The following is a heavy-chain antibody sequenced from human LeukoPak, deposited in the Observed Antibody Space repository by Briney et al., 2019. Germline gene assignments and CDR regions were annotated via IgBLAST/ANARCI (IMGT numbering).Heavy chain of an antibody. CDR3: ARGSTHRYYYDSSGYYRGAFDY. D-gene: IGHD3-22*01. CDR1: VYTFTNYG. Sequence: ASVKVSCKASVYTFTNYGISWVRQVPGQGLEWMGWISGYDGHTNYAQKFQGRVTMTTDTSTNMVYMELRSLRSDDTAVYYCARGSTHRYYYDSSGYYRGAFDYWGQGTLVTVSS. V-gene: IGHV1-18*01. J-gene: IGHJ4*02. CDR2: ISGYDGHT.